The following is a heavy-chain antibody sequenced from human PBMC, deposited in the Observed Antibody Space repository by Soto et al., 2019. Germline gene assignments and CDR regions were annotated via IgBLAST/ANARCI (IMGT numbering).Heavy chain of an antibody. CDR1: GGTFSSYA. CDR3: ARNNLQRGYYYHGMDV. Sequence: QVQLVQSGAEVKKPGSSVTVSCKASGGTFSSYAINWVRQAPGHGLEWMGGIIPIFGKPNYAQRFQGRVTITADESTSTAHMELSSLRSEDTAVYYCARNNLQRGYYYHGMDVWGQGTTVTVSS. CDR2: IIPIFGKP. D-gene: IGHD1-1*01. V-gene: IGHV1-69*01. J-gene: IGHJ6*02.